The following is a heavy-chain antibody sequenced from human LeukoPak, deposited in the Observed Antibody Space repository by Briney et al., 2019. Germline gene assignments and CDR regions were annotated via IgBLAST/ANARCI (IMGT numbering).Heavy chain of an antibody. CDR3: ARDPAVTGDLYYFDY. J-gene: IGHJ4*02. CDR1: GFSVGTKY. D-gene: IGHD6-19*01. Sequence: GGSLRLSCVASGFSVGTKYMSWARQAPGRGRGWVSVIYGGDSTYYADSVKGRFTISRDTSKNTVYLQMNSLSAEDTAVYFCARDPAVTGDLYYFDYWGQGILVTVSS. V-gene: IGHV3-53*01. CDR2: IYGGDST.